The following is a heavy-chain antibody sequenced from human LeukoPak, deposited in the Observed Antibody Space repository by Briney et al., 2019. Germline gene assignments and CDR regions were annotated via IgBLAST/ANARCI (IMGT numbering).Heavy chain of an antibody. J-gene: IGHJ5*02. Sequence: SETLSLTCTVSGGSISSYYWSWIRQPPGKGLEWIGYIYYSGSTNYNPSLKSRVTISVDTSKNQFSLKLSSVTAADTAVYYCARHRLAGLYPNWFDPWGQGTLVTVSS. CDR3: ARHRLAGLYPNWFDP. CDR1: GGSISSYY. CDR2: IYYSGST. V-gene: IGHV4-59*01. D-gene: IGHD2/OR15-2a*01.